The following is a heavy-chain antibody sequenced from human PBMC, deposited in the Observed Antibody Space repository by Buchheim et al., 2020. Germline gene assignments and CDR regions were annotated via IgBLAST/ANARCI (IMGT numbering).Heavy chain of an antibody. CDR3: ARVMDTAMALDY. V-gene: IGHV1-46*01. Sequence: QVQLVQSGAEVKKPGASVKVSCKASGYTFTSYYMHWVRQAPGQGLEWMGISNPSGGSTSYVQKFQGRGTMTRDTHTRHVYMELSSLRSEDTAVYYCARVMDTAMALDYWGQGTL. J-gene: IGHJ4*02. D-gene: IGHD5-18*01. CDR1: GYTFTSYY. CDR2: SNPSGGST.